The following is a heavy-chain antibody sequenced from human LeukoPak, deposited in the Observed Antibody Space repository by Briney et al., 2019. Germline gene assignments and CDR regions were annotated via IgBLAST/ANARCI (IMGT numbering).Heavy chain of an antibody. CDR3: ARAIGYNYYY. J-gene: IGHJ4*02. D-gene: IGHD5-18*01. V-gene: IGHV3-30*04. CDR1: GFTFSSYA. CDR2: ISYDGSNK. Sequence: GGSLRLSCAASGFTFSSYAMHWVRQAPGKGLEWVAVISYDGSNKYYADSVKGRFTISRDNAENSLYLQMNSLRAEDTAVYYCARAIGYNYYYWGQGTLVTVSS.